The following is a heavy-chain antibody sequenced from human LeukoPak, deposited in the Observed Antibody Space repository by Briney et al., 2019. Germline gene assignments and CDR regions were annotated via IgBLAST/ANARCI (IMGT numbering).Heavy chain of an antibody. V-gene: IGHV4-30-4*07. CDR1: GGSISSGGYS. CDR3: ARVPLTYYYDSSGYIWYSDL. Sequence: SETLSLTCAVSGGSISSGGYSWSWIPQPPGKGLGWIGCIYYSGRTHSNPSLKSRVTISVDTSKIQFSLKLSSVTAADTAVYYCARVPLTYYYDSSGYIWYSDLWGRGTLVTVSS. CDR2: IYYSGRT. D-gene: IGHD3-22*01. J-gene: IGHJ2*01.